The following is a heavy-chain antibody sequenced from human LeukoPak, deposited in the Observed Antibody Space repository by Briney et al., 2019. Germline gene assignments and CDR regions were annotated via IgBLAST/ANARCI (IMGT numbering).Heavy chain of an antibody. V-gene: IGHV4-61*01. CDR3: ARDRVRGNSNPFFDY. Sequence: PSETLSLTCTVSGGSVSSGTYYWSWIRQPPGKGLEWIGYIYYSGSTNYNPSLKSRVTISVDTSKNQFSLKLSSVTAADTAVYYCARDRVRGNSNPFFDYLGQGTLVTVSS. CDR2: IYYSGST. J-gene: IGHJ4*02. D-gene: IGHD4-11*01. CDR1: GGSVSSGTYY.